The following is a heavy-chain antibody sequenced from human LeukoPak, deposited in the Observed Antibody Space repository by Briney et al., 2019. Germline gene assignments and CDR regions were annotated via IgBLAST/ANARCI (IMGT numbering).Heavy chain of an antibody. Sequence: SETLSLTCTVSNGSISSSAYYWGWVRQSPGKGLQWIGSVYFSGITYYNESLKSRLTISVDKSNNQFSLKVRSVTAADTAVYYCARVVTDSSGYDAFDIWGQGTMVTVSS. CDR1: NGSISSSAYY. D-gene: IGHD3-22*01. CDR3: ARVVTDSSGYDAFDI. J-gene: IGHJ3*02. V-gene: IGHV4-39*07. CDR2: VYFSGIT.